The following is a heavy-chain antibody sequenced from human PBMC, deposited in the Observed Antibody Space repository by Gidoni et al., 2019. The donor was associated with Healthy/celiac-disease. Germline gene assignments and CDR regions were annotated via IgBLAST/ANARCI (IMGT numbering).Heavy chain of an antibody. Sequence: EVQLLESGGGLVQPGGSLRLSCAASGFTFSSYAMSWVRQAPGKGLGWVSAISGSGGSTYYADSVKGRFTISRDNSKNTLYLQMNSLRAEDTAVYYCAKTRSVRGVTGYFDYWGQGTLVTVSS. D-gene: IGHD3-10*01. CDR2: ISGSGGST. CDR1: GFTFSSYA. CDR3: AKTRSVRGVTGYFDY. V-gene: IGHV3-23*01. J-gene: IGHJ4*02.